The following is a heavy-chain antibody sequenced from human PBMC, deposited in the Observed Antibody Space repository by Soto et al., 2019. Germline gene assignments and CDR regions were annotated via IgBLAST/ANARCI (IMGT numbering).Heavy chain of an antibody. CDR1: GGTYSSYA. D-gene: IGHD3-16*02. V-gene: IGHV1-69*13. J-gene: IGHJ4*01. Sequence: PAKVSCKPSGGTYSSYAINWVRHPTGQGLEWMGGLIPLPGTANYAQKFQGRGTITADECTSTAYMEQSSLRSYDTAVYYCARHNSVWGNYRNKQFDYWG. CDR2: LIPLPGTA. CDR3: ARHNSVWGNYRNKQFDY.